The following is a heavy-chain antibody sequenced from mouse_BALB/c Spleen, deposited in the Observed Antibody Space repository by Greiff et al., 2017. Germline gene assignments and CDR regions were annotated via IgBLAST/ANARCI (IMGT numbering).Heavy chain of an antibody. J-gene: IGHJ4*01. V-gene: IGHV1-69*02. D-gene: IGHD2-14*01. Sequence: QVQLKQPGAELVRPGASVKLSCKASGYTFTSYWINWVKQRPGQGLEWIGNIYPSDSYTNYNQKFKDKATLTVDKSSSTAYMQLSSPTSEDSAVYYCTRGGNYAMDYWGQGTSVTVSS. CDR2: IYPSDSYT. CDR3: TRGGNYAMDY. CDR1: GYTFTSYW.